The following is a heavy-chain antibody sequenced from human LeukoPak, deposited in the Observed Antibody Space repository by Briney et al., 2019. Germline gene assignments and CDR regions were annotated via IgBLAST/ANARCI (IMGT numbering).Heavy chain of an antibody. J-gene: IGHJ4*02. V-gene: IGHV1-2*02. CDR3: ARRSMRGYYFDY. Sequence: GASVKVSCKASGYTFTGYYMHWVRQAPGQGREWMGWINPNSGGTNYAQKFQGRVTMTRDTSISTAYMELSRLRSDDTAVYYCARRSMRGYYFDYWGQGTLVTVSS. CDR1: GYTFTGYY. D-gene: IGHD2-8*01. CDR2: INPNSGGT.